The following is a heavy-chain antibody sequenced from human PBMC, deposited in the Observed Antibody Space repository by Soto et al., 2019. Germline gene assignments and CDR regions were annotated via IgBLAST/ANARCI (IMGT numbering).Heavy chain of an antibody. Sequence: SETLSLTCAVSGGSVRSNNWWFWVRQPPGKGLEWIGEIHHRESTNLNPSLKSRVTISVDRSKNEFSLKVKSVTAADTAVYYSGCRVEDISYDYYGMDVWGQGTTVTVSS. CDR1: GGSVRSNNW. CDR3: GCRVEDISYDYYGMDV. D-gene: IGHD2-15*01. CDR2: IHHREST. J-gene: IGHJ6*02. V-gene: IGHV4-4*02.